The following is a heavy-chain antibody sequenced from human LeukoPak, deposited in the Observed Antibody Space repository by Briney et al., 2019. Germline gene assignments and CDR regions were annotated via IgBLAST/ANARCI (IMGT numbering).Heavy chain of an antibody. V-gene: IGHV1-69*08. D-gene: IGHD3-10*01. CDR1: GGTFRSHT. CDR3: TRVHLRGSNYNWFDP. J-gene: IGHJ5*02. Sequence: SVKVSCKTSGGTFRSHTFGWVRQAPGQGPEWMGKITPVIDTAKYAQRFQGRVSIYADESTTTVYMDLSGLRPDDTAIYYCTRVHLRGSNYNWFDPWGQGTRVTVSS. CDR2: ITPVIDTA.